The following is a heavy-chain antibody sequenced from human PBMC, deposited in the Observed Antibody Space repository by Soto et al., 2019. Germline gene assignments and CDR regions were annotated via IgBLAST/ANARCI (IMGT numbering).Heavy chain of an antibody. J-gene: IGHJ4*02. V-gene: IGHV3-30*18. Sequence: GGSLRLSCAASGFTFSSYGMHWVRQAPGKGLEWVAVISYDGSNKYYADSVKGRFTISRDNSKNTLYLQMNSLRAEDTAVYYCAKDLWGSGSPFDYWGQGTLVTVSS. CDR3: AKDLWGSGSPFDY. D-gene: IGHD3-16*01. CDR1: GFTFSSYG. CDR2: ISYDGSNK.